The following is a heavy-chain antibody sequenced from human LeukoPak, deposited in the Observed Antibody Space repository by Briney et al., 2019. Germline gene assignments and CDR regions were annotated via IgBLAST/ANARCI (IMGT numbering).Heavy chain of an antibody. V-gene: IGHV4-59*08. J-gene: IGHJ4*02. Sequence: PLETLSLTCTVSGGSISSYYWSWIRQPPGKGLEWIGYIYYSGSTNYNPSLKSRVTISVDTSKNQFSLKLSSVTAADTAVYYCARHSYCSSTSCYPYYFDYWGQGTLVTVSS. CDR3: ARHSYCSSTSCYPYYFDY. CDR1: GGSISSYY. CDR2: IYYSGST. D-gene: IGHD2-2*01.